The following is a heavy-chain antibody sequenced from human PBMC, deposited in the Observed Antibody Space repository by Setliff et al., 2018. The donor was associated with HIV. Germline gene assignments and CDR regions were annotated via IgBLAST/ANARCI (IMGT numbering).Heavy chain of an antibody. J-gene: IGHJ4*02. CDR3: ARDGAYINSSGLGY. D-gene: IGHD6-6*01. CDR1: GYTFTSSD. Sequence: ASVKVSCKASGYTFTSSDISWVRQAPGQGLEWMGWISAYNGYTHYAQKLPGRVTVTTDTSTSTAYIELRSLRSDDTAVYYCARDGAYINSSGLGYWGQGTLVTVSS. V-gene: IGHV1-18*01. CDR2: ISAYNGYT.